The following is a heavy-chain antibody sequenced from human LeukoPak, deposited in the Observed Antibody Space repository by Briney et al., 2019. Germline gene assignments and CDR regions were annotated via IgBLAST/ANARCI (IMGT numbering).Heavy chain of an antibody. CDR1: GFTFSSYW. CDR3: ARESPQYCSGGSCYPRQNNWFDP. Sequence: GGSLRLSCAASGFTFSSYWMSWVRQAPGKGLEWVANIKQDGSEKYYVDSVKGRFTISRDNAKNSLYLQMNSLRAEDTAVYYCARESPQYCSGGSCYPRQNNWFDPWGQGTLVTVSS. V-gene: IGHV3-7*01. CDR2: IKQDGSEK. J-gene: IGHJ5*02. D-gene: IGHD2-15*01.